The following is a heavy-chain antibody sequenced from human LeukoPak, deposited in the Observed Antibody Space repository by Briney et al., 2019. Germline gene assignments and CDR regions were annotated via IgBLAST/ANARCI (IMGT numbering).Heavy chain of an antibody. Sequence: PGGSLRLSCATSGFTFSVHDMNWVRQAPGKGLEWVSTIRGSGITTYYADSVKGRFTISRDNSKNTLYLQMNSLRAEDTAVYYCAKGIYSSGWSYFDYWGHGTLVTVSS. D-gene: IGHD6-19*01. V-gene: IGHV3-23*01. CDR1: GFTFSVHD. CDR3: AKGIYSSGWSYFDY. CDR2: IRGSGITT. J-gene: IGHJ4*01.